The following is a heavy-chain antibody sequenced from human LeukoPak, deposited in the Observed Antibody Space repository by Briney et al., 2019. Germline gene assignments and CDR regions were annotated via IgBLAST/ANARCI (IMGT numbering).Heavy chain of an antibody. J-gene: IGHJ4*02. CDR3: ARRSSIAAPLFDY. CDR1: GYSFTSYW. V-gene: IGHV5-51*01. D-gene: IGHD6-6*01. CDR2: IYPGDSDT. Sequence: GESLKISCKASGYSFTSYWIAWVRQMPGKGLEWLGIIYPGDSDTRYSPSFQGQVTISADKSISTAYLRWSSLRASDTAMYYCARRSSIAAPLFDYWGQGTLVTVSS.